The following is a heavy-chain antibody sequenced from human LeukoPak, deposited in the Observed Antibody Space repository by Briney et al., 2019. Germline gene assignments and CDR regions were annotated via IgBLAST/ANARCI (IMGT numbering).Heavy chain of an antibody. CDR3: ARGDYDSSGYYYEGFDY. D-gene: IGHD3-22*01. J-gene: IGHJ4*02. Sequence: PSETLSLTCTVSGYSISSGYFWGWIRQPPGKGLAWIGSIYHSGSTSYNPSLKSRVTISVDTSKNQFSLKLSSVTAADTAVYYCARGDYDSSGYYYEGFDYWGQGTLVTVSS. V-gene: IGHV4-38-2*02. CDR1: GYSISSGYF. CDR2: IYHSGST.